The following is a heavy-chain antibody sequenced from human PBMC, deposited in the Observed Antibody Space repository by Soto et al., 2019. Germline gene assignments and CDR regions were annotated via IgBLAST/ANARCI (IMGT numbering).Heavy chain of an antibody. D-gene: IGHD1-20*01. J-gene: IGHJ6*02. CDR1: GYTFTSYD. CDR3: ARDLSITGVDYYYYYGMDV. CDR2: MNPNSGNT. V-gene: IGHV1-8*01. Sequence: ASVKVSCKASGYTFTSYDINWVRQATGQGLEWMGWMNPNSGNTGYAQKFQGRVTMTRNTSISTAYMELSSLRSEDTAVYYCARDLSITGVDYYYYYGMDVWGQGTTVTVSS.